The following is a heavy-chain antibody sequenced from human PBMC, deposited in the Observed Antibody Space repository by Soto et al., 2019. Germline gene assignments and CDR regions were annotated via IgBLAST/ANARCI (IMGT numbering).Heavy chain of an antibody. V-gene: IGHV3-23*01. J-gene: IGHJ4*02. CDR3: AKDSGSSWSESGFDY. CDR2: ISGSGGST. D-gene: IGHD6-13*01. Sequence: EVQLLESGGGLVQPGGSLRLSCAASGFTFSSYAMSWVRQAPGKGLEWVSAISGSGGSTYYADSVKGRFTISRDNSKNTLYLQMKRLRAEDTAVYYWAKDSGSSWSESGFDYWGQGTLVTVSS. CDR1: GFTFSSYA.